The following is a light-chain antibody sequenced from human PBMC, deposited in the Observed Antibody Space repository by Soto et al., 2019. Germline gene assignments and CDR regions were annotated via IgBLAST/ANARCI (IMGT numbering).Light chain of an antibody. CDR3: QQYGNSPYA. J-gene: IGKJ2*01. CDR2: GAS. CDR1: QCVSSNY. Sequence: EIVLTQSPGTLSLSPGERATLSCRASQCVSSNYLAWYQQKSGQAPRLLIYGASSRATGILDRFSGSGSGTDFTLTISKLEPEYFAVFYCQQYGNSPYAFGQGTELEI. V-gene: IGKV3-20*01.